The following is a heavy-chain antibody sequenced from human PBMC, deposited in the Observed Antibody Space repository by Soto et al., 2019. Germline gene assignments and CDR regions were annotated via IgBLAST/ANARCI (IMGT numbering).Heavy chain of an antibody. CDR2: IYPGDSDT. V-gene: IGHV5-51*01. Sequence: PGESLKISCKGSGYSFTSYWIGWVRQMPGKGLEWMGIIYPGDSDTRYSPSFQGQVTISADKSISTAYLQWSSLKASDTAMYYCARRDRHYGSGSYYGMDVWGQGTTVTVSS. CDR1: GYSFTSYW. CDR3: ARRDRHYGSGSYYGMDV. J-gene: IGHJ6*02. D-gene: IGHD3-10*01.